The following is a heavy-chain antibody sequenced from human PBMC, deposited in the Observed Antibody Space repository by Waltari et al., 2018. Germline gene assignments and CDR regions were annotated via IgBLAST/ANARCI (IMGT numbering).Heavy chain of an antibody. D-gene: IGHD1-26*01. J-gene: IGHJ6*03. CDR1: GDSISSGIY. Sequence: QVQLRESGPGLVKSSETLTLTCDVSGDSISSGIYWAWIRQPPGTGPEWIGSVYHRGTTFYNPSLKSRVTMSVDTSKKHFSLSLTSVTAADTAVYYCARATCSHGGCSMYYFYYYMDVWGKGITVTVSS. CDR3: ARATCSHGGCSMYYFYYYMDV. CDR2: VYHRGTT. V-gene: IGHV4-38-2*01.